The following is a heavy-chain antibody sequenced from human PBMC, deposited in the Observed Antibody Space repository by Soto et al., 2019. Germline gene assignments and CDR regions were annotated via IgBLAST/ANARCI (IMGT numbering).Heavy chain of an antibody. J-gene: IGHJ6*02. Sequence: GGSLRLSCAASGFTFSNSDMNWVRQAPGKGLEWVAAISHDGSNQYYADSVKGRFSISRDHSNNRLYLQMNNLKVEASAIYYCAKETRSRAVTAKRVNGMDVWGQGTTVTVSS. D-gene: IGHD2-21*02. CDR2: ISHDGSNQ. V-gene: IGHV3-30*18. CDR3: AKETRSRAVTAKRVNGMDV. CDR1: GFTFSNSD.